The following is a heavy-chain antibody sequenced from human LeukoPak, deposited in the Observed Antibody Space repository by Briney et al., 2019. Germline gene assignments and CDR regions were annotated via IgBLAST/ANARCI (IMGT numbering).Heavy chain of an antibody. CDR3: AKGESGSRNYYYYYGMDV. Sequence: PGGSLRLPCAASGFTFSSYAMSWVRQAPGKGLEWVSAISGSGGSTYYADSVKGRFTISRDNSKNTLYLQMNSLRAEDTAVYYCAKGESGSRNYYYYYGMDVWGQGTTVTVSS. CDR2: ISGSGGST. V-gene: IGHV3-23*01. J-gene: IGHJ6*02. CDR1: GFTFSSYA. D-gene: IGHD3-10*01.